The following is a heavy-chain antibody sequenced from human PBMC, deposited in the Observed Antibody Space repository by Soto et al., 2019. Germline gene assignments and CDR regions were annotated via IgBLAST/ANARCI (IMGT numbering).Heavy chain of an antibody. D-gene: IGHD7-27*01. CDR3: ARENESGDVDDAFDI. J-gene: IGHJ3*02. CDR1: GFTFSSYA. V-gene: IGHV3-64*01. CDR2: ISSNGGST. Sequence: GGSLRLSCAASGFTFSSYAMHWVRQAPGKGLECVSAISSNGGSTYYANSVKGRFTISRDNSKNTLYLQMGSLRAEDMAVYYCARENESGDVDDAFDIWGQGTMVTVSS.